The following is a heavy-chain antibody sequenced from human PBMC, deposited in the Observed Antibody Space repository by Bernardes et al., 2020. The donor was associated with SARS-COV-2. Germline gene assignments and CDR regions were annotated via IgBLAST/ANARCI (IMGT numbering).Heavy chain of an antibody. V-gene: IGHV3-11*05. Sequence: GGSLRLSCAASGFTFSDYYMSWIRQAPGKGLGWVSYISSSSSYTNYADSVKGRFTISRDNAKNSLYLQMNSLRAEDTAVYYCARDLRRGGWFDPWGQGTLVTVSS. CDR1: GFTFSDYY. CDR2: ISSSSSYT. J-gene: IGHJ5*02. CDR3: ARDLRRGGWFDP. D-gene: IGHD2-15*01.